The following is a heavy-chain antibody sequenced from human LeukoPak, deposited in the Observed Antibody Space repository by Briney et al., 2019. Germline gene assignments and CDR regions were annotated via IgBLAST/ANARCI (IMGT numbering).Heavy chain of an antibody. CDR1: GYTFTSYG. J-gene: IGHJ4*02. D-gene: IGHD2-15*01. V-gene: IGHV1-18*01. CDR2: ISGYNGNR. CDR3: GRDCSGGTCYFNY. Sequence: ASVKVSCKASGYTFTSYGISWVRQAHGQGLEWMGWISGYNGNRNYAQKFQGRVTLTTDTSTSTAYMELRSLTSDDTAIYYCGRDCSGGTCYFNYWGQGTLVTVSS.